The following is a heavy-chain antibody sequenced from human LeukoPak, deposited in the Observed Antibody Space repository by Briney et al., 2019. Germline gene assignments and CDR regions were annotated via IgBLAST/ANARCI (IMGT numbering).Heavy chain of an antibody. Sequence: AGGSLRLSCEASGFIVSSNHMSWVRQAPGKGLEWISAIYSGETTHYADSVKGRFTISRDNSKNTLYLQMNSLRAEDTAVYYCAKEIYGDSTGGRFQHWGQGTLVTVSS. D-gene: IGHD4-17*01. J-gene: IGHJ1*01. CDR1: GFIVSSNH. V-gene: IGHV3-53*01. CDR2: IYSGETT. CDR3: AKEIYGDSTGGRFQH.